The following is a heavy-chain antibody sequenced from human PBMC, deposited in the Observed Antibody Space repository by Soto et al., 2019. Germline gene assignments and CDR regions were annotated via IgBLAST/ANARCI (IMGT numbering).Heavy chain of an antibody. D-gene: IGHD3-10*01. CDR1: GGTFSSYA. CDR2: IIPIFGTA. Sequence: GASVKVSCKASGGTFSSYAISWVRQAPGQELEWMGGIIPIFGTANYAQKFQGRVTITADESTSTAYMELSSLRSEDTAVYYCAGPSGSWSYSDAFDIWGQGTMVTVSS. J-gene: IGHJ3*02. CDR3: AGPSGSWSYSDAFDI. V-gene: IGHV1-69*13.